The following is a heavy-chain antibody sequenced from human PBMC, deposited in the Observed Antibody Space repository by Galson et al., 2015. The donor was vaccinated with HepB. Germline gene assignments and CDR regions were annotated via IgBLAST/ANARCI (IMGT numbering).Heavy chain of an antibody. CDR3: TTDVYYSTYWSWLDP. V-gene: IGHV3-15*01. J-gene: IGHJ5*02. Sequence: GMGLEWVGRIKSKTDGETTDYAAPVKGRFTISRDDSKNRLYLQMNSLKTEDTAVYYCTTDVYYSTYWSWLDPWGQGTLVTVSS. D-gene: IGHD2-8*02. CDR2: IKSKTDGETT.